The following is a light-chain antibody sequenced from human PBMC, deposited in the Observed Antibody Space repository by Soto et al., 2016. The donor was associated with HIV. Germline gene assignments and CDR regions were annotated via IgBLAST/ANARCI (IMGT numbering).Light chain of an antibody. CDR1: QTLSRF. J-gene: IGKJ2*01. CDR3: QQFGNKPYT. Sequence: DIQMTQSPSTLSASVGDRVTITCRASQTLSRFLAWYQQKPGKAPKLLIYKVSTLQNGVPSRFSGSGSGTEFTLSINSLQPDDFATYYCQQFGNKPYTFGQGTKLEIK. V-gene: IGKV1-5*03. CDR2: KVS.